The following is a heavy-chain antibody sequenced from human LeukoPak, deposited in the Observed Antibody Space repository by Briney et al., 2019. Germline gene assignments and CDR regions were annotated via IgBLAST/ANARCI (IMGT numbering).Heavy chain of an antibody. D-gene: IGHD2-2*02. V-gene: IGHV1-24*01. CDR1: GYTLTELS. CDR2: FDPEDGET. CDR3: ARRWLEYCSSTSCYRDQNWFDP. J-gene: IGHJ5*02. Sequence: GASVKVSCKVSGYTLTELSMHWVRQAPGKGLEWMGGFDPEDGETIYAQKFQGRVTMTEDTSTDTAYMELSSLRSEDTAVYYCARRWLEYCSSTSCYRDQNWFDPWGQGTLVTVSS.